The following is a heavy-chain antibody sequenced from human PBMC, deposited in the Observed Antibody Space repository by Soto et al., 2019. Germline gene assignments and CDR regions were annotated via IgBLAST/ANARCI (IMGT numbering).Heavy chain of an antibody. CDR1: GFTLSYYW. Sequence: GGSLRLSCAASGFTLSYYWMSWVRQAPGKGLEWVANIKEDGSERYYVDSVKGRFTISRDNAQNSVFLRMNSLRAEDTAIYYCARDCSGGSCQYWGQGTLVTVSS. D-gene: IGHD2-15*01. CDR2: IKEDGSER. CDR3: ARDCSGGSCQY. V-gene: IGHV3-7*01. J-gene: IGHJ4*02.